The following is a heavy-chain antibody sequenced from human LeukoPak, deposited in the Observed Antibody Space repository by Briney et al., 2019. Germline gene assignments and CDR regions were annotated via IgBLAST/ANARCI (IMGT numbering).Heavy chain of an antibody. Sequence: PGGSLRLSCAASGFTFSNYGMHWVCQAPGKGLEWLAAIFYDGSNKYYADTVKGRFTISRDNSKNTLYLQVNSLTAEDTAVYYCARDQALYFSYGDYWGQGTLVTVSS. CDR3: ARDQALYFSYGDY. V-gene: IGHV3-33*01. CDR2: IFYDGSNK. J-gene: IGHJ4*02. CDR1: GFTFSNYG. D-gene: IGHD2/OR15-2a*01.